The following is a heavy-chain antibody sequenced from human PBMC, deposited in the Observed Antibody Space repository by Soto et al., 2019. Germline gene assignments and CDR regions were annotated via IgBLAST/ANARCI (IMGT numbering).Heavy chain of an antibody. D-gene: IGHD1-20*01. CDR1: GGSFNSYT. CDR2: IIPFANIA. CDR3: ARDKAVINATIGMAY. J-gene: IGHJ4*02. Sequence: ASVKVSCKASGGSFNSYTFNWVRQAPGQGLEWMGRIIPFANIANYAQAFQDRVTISADTSATTVYMELRSLTSDDTAVYYCARDKAVINATIGMAYWGQGTLVPVSS. V-gene: IGHV1-69*04.